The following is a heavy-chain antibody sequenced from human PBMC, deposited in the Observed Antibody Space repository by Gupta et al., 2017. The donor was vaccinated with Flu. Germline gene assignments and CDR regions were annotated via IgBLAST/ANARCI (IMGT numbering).Heavy chain of an antibody. CDR3: AKTGPNSGDYVGAPVDAFDI. D-gene: IGHD4-17*01. V-gene: IGHV3-23*01. J-gene: IGHJ3*02. CDR2: ISGSGEGT. CDR1: GFTFYDYG. Sequence: EVQLLESGGGLRQPGGSLRLSCAASGFTFYDYGMGWVRQAPGKGLEWVSTISGSGEGTYHTDSVKGRFTIYRDNSKNMLFLQMNSLRAEDTALYYCAKTGPNSGDYVGAPVDAFDIWGQGTMVTVSS.